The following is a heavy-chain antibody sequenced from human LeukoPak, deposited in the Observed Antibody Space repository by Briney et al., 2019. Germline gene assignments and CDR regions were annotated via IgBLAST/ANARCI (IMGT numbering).Heavy chain of an antibody. Sequence: ASVKVSCKASGYTFTSYGISWVRQAPGQGLEWMGWVSAYNGNTNYAQKLQGRVTMTTDTSTSTAYMELRSMRSDDTAVYYCARDFGEMGEWELVRYYYYDMDVWGKGTTVTVSS. J-gene: IGHJ6*03. CDR2: VSAYNGNT. CDR1: GYTFTSYG. V-gene: IGHV1-18*01. CDR3: ARDFGEMGEWELVRYYYYDMDV. D-gene: IGHD1-26*01.